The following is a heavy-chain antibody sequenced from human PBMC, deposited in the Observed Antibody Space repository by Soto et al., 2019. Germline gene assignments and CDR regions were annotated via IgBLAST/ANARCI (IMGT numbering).Heavy chain of an antibody. J-gene: IGHJ3*02. CDR1: GYTFTSYY. Sequence: ASVKVSCKASGYTFTSYYMHWVRQAPGQGLEWMGIINPSGGSTSYAQKFQGRVTITADESTSTAYMELSSLRSEDTAVYYCASPYCGGDCYSWFWAFDIWGQGTMVTVSS. D-gene: IGHD2-21*02. CDR3: ASPYCGGDCYSWFWAFDI. CDR2: INPSGGST. V-gene: IGHV1-46*01.